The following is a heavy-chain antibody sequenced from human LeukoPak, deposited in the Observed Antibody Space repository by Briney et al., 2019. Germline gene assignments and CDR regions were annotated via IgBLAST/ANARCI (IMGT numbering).Heavy chain of an antibody. J-gene: IGHJ4*02. D-gene: IGHD2-15*01. V-gene: IGHV3-48*03. CDR3: TTDHLRGPPGIDY. CDR1: GFTFSSYE. CDR2: ISSSGSTI. Sequence: PGGSLRLSCAASGFTFSSYEMNWVRQAPGKGLEWVSYISSSGSTIYYADSVKGRFTISRDNAKNSLYLQMNSLKTEDTAVYYCTTDHLRGPPGIDYWGQGTLVTVSS.